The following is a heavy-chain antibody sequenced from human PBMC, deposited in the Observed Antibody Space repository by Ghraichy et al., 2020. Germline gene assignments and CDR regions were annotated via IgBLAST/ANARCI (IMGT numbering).Heavy chain of an antibody. J-gene: IGHJ4*02. CDR2: INYVGVT. CDR1: GGSLGGYY. V-gene: IGHV4-34*01. CDR3: ARGRYCGGGACYPKPSSFDY. Sequence: SQTLSHTCSVYGGSLGGYYWSWIRQSPGQGLEWIGEINYVGVTNYNPSLESRVTISLDTYNNQFSLTQTSLTAADTALYFCARGRYCGGGACYPKPSSFDYWGQGIPVIVSS. D-gene: IGHD2-15*01.